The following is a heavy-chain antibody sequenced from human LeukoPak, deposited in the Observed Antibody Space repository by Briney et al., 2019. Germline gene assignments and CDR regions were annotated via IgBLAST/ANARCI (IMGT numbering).Heavy chain of an antibody. CDR3: AREIFGGDWANDAFDI. CDR2: IYYSGST. Sequence: SETLSLTCTVSGGSISSYYWSWIRQPPGKGLEWIGNIYYSGSTNYNPSLKSRVTISVDTSKNQFSLKLSSVTAADTAVYYCAREIFGGDWANDAFDIWGQGTMVTVSS. D-gene: IGHD2-21*02. J-gene: IGHJ3*02. V-gene: IGHV4-59*01. CDR1: GGSISSYY.